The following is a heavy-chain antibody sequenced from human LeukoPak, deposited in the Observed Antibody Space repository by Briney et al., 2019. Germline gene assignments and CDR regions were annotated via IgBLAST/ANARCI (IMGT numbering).Heavy chain of an antibody. CDR2: ISSSGSTI. Sequence: GGSLRLSCAASGLTFSSYEMNWVRQAPGKGLEWVSYISSSGSTIYYADSVKGRFTISRDNAKNTLYLQMNSLRAEDTAVYYCARSGSGSYYNAWNYYYMDVWGKGTTVTISS. J-gene: IGHJ6*03. D-gene: IGHD3-10*01. V-gene: IGHV3-48*03. CDR1: GLTFSSYE. CDR3: ARSGSGSYYNAWNYYYMDV.